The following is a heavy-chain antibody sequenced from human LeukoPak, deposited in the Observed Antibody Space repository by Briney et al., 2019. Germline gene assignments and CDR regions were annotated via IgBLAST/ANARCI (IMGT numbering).Heavy chain of an antibody. CDR3: PRYFGAQWYFDL. V-gene: IGHV3-21*01. Sequence: GGSLRLSCAASGFNFSTYSMNWVRQAPGKGLEWVSSISSRSSYTYYADSVKGRFTISRDNAKNSLYLQMNSLRAEDPAVYYCPRYFGAQWYFDLWGRGTVVSVSS. CDR1: GFNFSTYS. D-gene: IGHD3-16*01. J-gene: IGHJ2*01. CDR2: ISSRSSYT.